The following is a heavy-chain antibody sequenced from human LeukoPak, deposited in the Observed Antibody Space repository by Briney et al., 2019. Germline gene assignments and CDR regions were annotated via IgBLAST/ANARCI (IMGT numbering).Heavy chain of an antibody. D-gene: IGHD5-18*01. CDR2: INHSGST. CDR3: ARGRIQDY. J-gene: IGHJ4*02. CDR1: GGSFSGYY. Sequence: SSETLSLTCAVYGGSFSGYYWSWIRQPPGKGLEWIGEINHSGSTNYNPSLKSRVTISVDTSKNQFSLKQSSVTAADTAVYYCARGRIQDYWGQGTLVTVSS. V-gene: IGHV4-34*01.